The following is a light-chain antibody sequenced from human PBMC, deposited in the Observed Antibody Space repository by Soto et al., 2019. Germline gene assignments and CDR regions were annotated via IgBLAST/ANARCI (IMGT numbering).Light chain of an antibody. V-gene: IGKV3-20*01. CDR2: GAS. CDR3: QQYGSSRWT. J-gene: IGKJ1*01. CDR1: QSVSSSY. Sequence: EIVLTQSPGTLSLSPGERATLSCRASQSVSSSYLAWYQQKPGQAPRLLIYGASTRATGIPDRVSGSGSGTDFILTISRLEPEDFAVYYCQQYGSSRWTFGQGTKVEIK.